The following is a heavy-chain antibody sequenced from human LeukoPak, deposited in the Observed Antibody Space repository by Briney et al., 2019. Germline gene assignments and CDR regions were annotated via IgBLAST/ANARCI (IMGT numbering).Heavy chain of an antibody. J-gene: IGHJ4*02. CDR1: GYTFTSYG. Sequence: ASVKVSCKTSGYTFTSYGISWVRQAPGQGLEWMGWISAYNGNTNYAQKLQGRVTMTTDTSTNTTYMELRSLRPDDTAVYYCARLHYDYLWGSYRFLDYWGQGTLVTVSS. CDR3: ARLHYDYLWGSYRFLDY. CDR2: ISAYNGNT. D-gene: IGHD3-16*02. V-gene: IGHV1-18*01.